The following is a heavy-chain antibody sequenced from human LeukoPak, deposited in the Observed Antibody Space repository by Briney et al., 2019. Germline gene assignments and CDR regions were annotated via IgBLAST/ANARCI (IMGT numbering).Heavy chain of an antibody. Sequence: GGSLRLSCAASGFTFSSYGMHWVRQAPGKGLEWVAVISYDGSNKYYADSVKGRFTISRDNYKNTLYLQMNSLRAEDTAVYYCAKDPSWSHVPGYFDYWGQGTLVTVSS. V-gene: IGHV3-30*18. J-gene: IGHJ4*02. CDR1: GFTFSSYG. CDR2: ISYDGSNK. D-gene: IGHD2-15*01. CDR3: AKDPSWSHVPGYFDY.